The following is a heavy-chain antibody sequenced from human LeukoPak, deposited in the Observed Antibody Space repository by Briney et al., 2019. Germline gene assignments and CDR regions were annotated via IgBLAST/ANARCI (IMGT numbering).Heavy chain of an antibody. CDR2: IYTSGST. J-gene: IGHJ5*02. D-gene: IGHD3-10*01. CDR3: AREAVGGSGSYSVDP. V-gene: IGHV4-4*07. Sequence: SETLSLTCTVSGGSISSYYWSWIRQPAGKGLEWVGRIYTSGSTNYNPSLKSRVTISVDTSKNQFSLKLSSVTAADTAVYYCAREAVGGSGSYSVDPWGQGTLVTVSS. CDR1: GGSISSYY.